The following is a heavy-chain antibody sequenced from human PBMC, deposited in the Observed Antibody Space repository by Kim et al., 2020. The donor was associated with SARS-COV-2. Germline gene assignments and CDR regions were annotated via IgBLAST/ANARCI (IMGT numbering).Heavy chain of an antibody. Sequence: SVKVSCKASGGTFSSYAISWVRQAPGQGLEWMGRIIPILGIANYAQKFQGRVTITADKSTSTAYMELSSLRSEDTAVYYCARDLGGILTGPLGKNWFDPWGQGTLVTVSS. CDR1: GGTFSSYA. J-gene: IGHJ5*02. CDR3: ARDLGGILTGPLGKNWFDP. V-gene: IGHV1-69*04. D-gene: IGHD3-9*01. CDR2: IIPILGIA.